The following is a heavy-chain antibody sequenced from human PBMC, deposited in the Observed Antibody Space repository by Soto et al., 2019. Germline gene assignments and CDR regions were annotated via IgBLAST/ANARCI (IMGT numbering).Heavy chain of an antibody. D-gene: IGHD4-4*01. Sequence: EVQLLESGGGLVQPGGSLRLSCAASGFIFNAYAMTWVRQAPGKGLEWVSAIGGSGGNTYYAASVKGRFTISRDNSKDTVDLETNRLRVDDTAVYFCARVASDYINSADHWGQGILVTVSS. V-gene: IGHV3-23*01. CDR1: GFIFNAYA. J-gene: IGHJ4*02. CDR2: IGGSGGNT. CDR3: ARVASDYINSADH.